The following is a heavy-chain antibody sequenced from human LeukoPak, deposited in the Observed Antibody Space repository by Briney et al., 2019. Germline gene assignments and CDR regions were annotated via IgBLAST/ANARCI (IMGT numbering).Heavy chain of an antibody. CDR2: ISAYNGHT. CDR1: GYTFTDYD. Sequence: GASVKVSCKASGYTFTDYDITWVRQAPGQGLEWMGWISAYNGHTNYAQKLQGRITETTDTSTSTSYMELRSLRSDDTAVYYCARRGLGTTQRYFEYWGQGTLVIVSS. CDR3: ARRGLGTTQRYFEY. V-gene: IGHV1-18*01. D-gene: IGHD1-7*01. J-gene: IGHJ4*02.